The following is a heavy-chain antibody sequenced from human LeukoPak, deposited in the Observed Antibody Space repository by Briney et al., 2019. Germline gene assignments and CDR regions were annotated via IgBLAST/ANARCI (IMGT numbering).Heavy chain of an antibody. CDR1: GVSISTYS. J-gene: IGHJ4*02. V-gene: IGHV4-59*01. Sequence: SETLSLTCTVSGVSISTYSWSWIRQPPGKGLEWIGYISYSGSTSYNPSLRSRVTISVDTSKNQFSLKLSSVTAADTAVYYCARRGRPGIDYWGQGTLVTVSS. D-gene: IGHD3-16*01. CDR3: ARRGRPGIDY. CDR2: ISYSGST.